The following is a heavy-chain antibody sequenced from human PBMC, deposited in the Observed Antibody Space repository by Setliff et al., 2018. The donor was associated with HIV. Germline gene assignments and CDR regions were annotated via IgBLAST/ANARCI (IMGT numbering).Heavy chain of an antibody. J-gene: IGHJ4*02. V-gene: IGHV4-39*01. CDR1: GGSIYGSDYY. Sequence: SETLSLTCTVSGGSIYGSDYYWGWIRQPPGKGLESIGSIYYSGSTYYKPSLKSRVTISVDTSKNQFSLKLSSVPAADTAVYYCARQGQLGSEWGQGTLVPVSS. CDR2: IYYSGST. CDR3: ARQGQLGSE. D-gene: IGHD1-1*01.